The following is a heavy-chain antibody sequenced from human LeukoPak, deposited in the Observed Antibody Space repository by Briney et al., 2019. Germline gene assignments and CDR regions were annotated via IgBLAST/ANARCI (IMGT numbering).Heavy chain of an antibody. V-gene: IGHV3-53*01. D-gene: IGHD3-22*01. J-gene: IGHJ5*02. CDR2: IYSGGST. Sequence: GGSLRVSCAASGFTVSSDYMSCVRQAPGKGLEWVSVIYSGGSTYYADSVKGRFTISRDNSKNTLYLQMNSLRAEDTAVYYCARGHDSSGYYYDSFDPWGQGTLVTVSS. CDR1: GFTVSSDY. CDR3: ARGHDSSGYYYDSFDP.